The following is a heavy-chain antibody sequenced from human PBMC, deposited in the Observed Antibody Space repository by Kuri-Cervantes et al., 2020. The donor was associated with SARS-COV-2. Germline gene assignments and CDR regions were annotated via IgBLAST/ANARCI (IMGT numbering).Heavy chain of an antibody. CDR2: IYYSGST. Sequence: GSLRLSCTVSSGSISSHYWSWIRQPPGKGLEWIGYIYYSGSTNYNPSLKSRVTISVDTSKNQFSLKLSSVTAADTAVYYCVVARDYYYGSGSYPSFDYWGQGTLVTVSS. D-gene: IGHD3-10*01. CDR1: SGSISSHY. CDR3: VVARDYYYGSGSYPSFDY. J-gene: IGHJ4*02. V-gene: IGHV4-59*08.